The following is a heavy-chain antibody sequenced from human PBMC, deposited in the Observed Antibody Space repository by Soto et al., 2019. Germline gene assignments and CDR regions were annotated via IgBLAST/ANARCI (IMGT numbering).Heavy chain of an antibody. V-gene: IGHV3-7*01. CDR2: IKQGGSDK. D-gene: IGHD5-18*01. CDR3: ASAQLWLPRNAFDI. J-gene: IGHJ3*02. Sequence: GGSLRLSCAASGFTFSSYWMSWVRQAPGKGLEWVGNIKQGGSDKYYVDSVKGRFTITRDNAKNSLYLQMNSLRAEDKAVYYCASAQLWLPRNAFDIWGQGTMVTVSS. CDR1: GFTFSSYW.